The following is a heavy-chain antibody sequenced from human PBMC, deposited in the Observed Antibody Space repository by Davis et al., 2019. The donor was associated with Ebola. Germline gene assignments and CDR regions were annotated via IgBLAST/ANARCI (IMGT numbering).Heavy chain of an antibody. CDR1: GFTFSSYA. CDR2: ISYDARTK. V-gene: IGHV3-30*04. CDR3: ARMDRVMANDY. Sequence: GESLKISCGASGFTFSSYAMHWVRQAPGKGLEWVAVISYDARTKFYADSVEGRFTISRDNSKNMVYLQMNSLKGDDTAVYFCARMDRVMANDYWGQGTLVTVPS. J-gene: IGHJ4*02. D-gene: IGHD5-12*01.